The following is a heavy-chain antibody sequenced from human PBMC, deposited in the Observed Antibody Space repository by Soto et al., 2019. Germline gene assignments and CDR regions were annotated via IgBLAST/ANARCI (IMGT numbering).Heavy chain of an antibody. V-gene: IGHV3-23*01. CDR1: GFTFSSYA. J-gene: IGHJ5*02. CDR3: ASRPPLCGGDCYSFP. D-gene: IGHD2-21*02. Sequence: GGSLRLSCAASGFTFSSYAMSWVRQAPGKGLEWVSAISGSGGSTYYADSVKGRFTISRDNSKNALYLQMNSLRAEDTAVYYCASRPPLCGGDCYSFPWGQGILVTVSS. CDR2: ISGSGGST.